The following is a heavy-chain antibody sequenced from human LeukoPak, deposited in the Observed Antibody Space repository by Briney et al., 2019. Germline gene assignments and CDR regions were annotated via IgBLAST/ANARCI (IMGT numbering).Heavy chain of an antibody. CDR1: GFTFSSCG. V-gene: IGHV3-30*02. J-gene: IGHJ4*02. D-gene: IGHD3-22*01. CDR3: ASKRLSYYYDSSGYSPLDY. Sequence: GGSLRLSCAASGFTFSSCGMHWVRQAPGKGLEWVAFIRYYADSVKGRFTISRDNSKNTLYLQMNSLRAEDTAVYYCASKRLSYYYDSSGYSPLDYWGQGTLVTVSS. CDR2: IRY.